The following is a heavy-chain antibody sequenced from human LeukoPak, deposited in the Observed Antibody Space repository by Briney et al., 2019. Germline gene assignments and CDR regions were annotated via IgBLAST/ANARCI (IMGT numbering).Heavy chain of an antibody. J-gene: IGHJ4*02. CDR1: GFTFDDYG. CDR3: ARAPAGDYVWGSYRYLDY. Sequence: AGGSLRLSCAASGFTFDDYGMSWVRQAPGKGLEWVSGINWNGGSTGYADSVKGRFTISRDNAKNSLYLQMNSLRAEDTAVYYCARAPAGDYVWGSYRYLDYWGQGTLVTVSS. CDR2: INWNGGST. V-gene: IGHV3-20*04. D-gene: IGHD3-16*02.